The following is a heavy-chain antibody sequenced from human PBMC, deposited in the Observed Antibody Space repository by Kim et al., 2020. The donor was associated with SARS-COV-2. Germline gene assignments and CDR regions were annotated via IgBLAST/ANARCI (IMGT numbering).Heavy chain of an antibody. V-gene: IGHV3-72*01. J-gene: IGHJ6*02. Sequence: GGSLRLSCAASGFTFSDHYMDWVRQAPGKGLEWVGRIRNKANSHTTEYAASVKGRFTISRDDSTNSVCLQMNSLKTEDTAVYYCACSNMLVTPYDMDVWGQGTTVTVSS. CDR1: GFTFSDHY. CDR2: IRNKANSHTT. CDR3: ACSNMLVTPYDMDV. D-gene: IGHD3-9*01.